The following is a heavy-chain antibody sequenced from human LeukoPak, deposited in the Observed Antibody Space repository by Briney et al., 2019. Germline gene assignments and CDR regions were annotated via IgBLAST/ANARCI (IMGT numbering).Heavy chain of an antibody. D-gene: IGHD3-22*01. J-gene: IGHJ4*02. CDR2: ICGSGGST. CDR1: GFTFSSYA. CDR3: AKVSSPNTYYYDRSGYLDY. Sequence: PGGSLRLSCAASGFTFSSYAMSWVRQAPGKGLEWVSAICGSGGSTYYADSVKGRFSISRDNSKNTLYLQMNSLRAEDTAVYYCAKVSSPNTYYYDRSGYLDYWGQGTLVTVSS. V-gene: IGHV3-23*01.